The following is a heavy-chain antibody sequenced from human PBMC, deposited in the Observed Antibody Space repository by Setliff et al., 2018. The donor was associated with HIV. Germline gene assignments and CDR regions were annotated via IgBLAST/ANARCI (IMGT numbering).Heavy chain of an antibody. CDR1: GGSISRYY. V-gene: IGHV4-4*07. J-gene: IGHJ6*03. CDR3: ARDKGYYYMDV. CDR2: IYPSGNI. Sequence: PSETLSLTCTVSGGSISRYYWSWIRQPAGKGLEWIGRIYPSGNINYNPSLKSRLTMSIDTSKNQFSLKLSSVTATDTAVYYCARDKGYYYMDVWGKGITVTVSS.